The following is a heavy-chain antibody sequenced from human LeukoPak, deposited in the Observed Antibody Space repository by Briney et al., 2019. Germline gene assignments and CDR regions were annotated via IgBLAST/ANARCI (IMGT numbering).Heavy chain of an antibody. Sequence: KPSQTLSLTCTLSAGSVSSTEFYCGWLRQPPGKGLQWIGNIYYTGSTYYNPSLNTRFTMSVHTSQNQFSLKMTSVTAADRAVYYCARLSKGRYFDYIFDYWGQGTLVSVSS. CDR3: ARLSKGRYFDYIFDY. CDR2: IYYTGST. J-gene: IGHJ4*02. CDR1: AGSVSSTEFY. V-gene: IGHV4-39*01. D-gene: IGHD3-9*01.